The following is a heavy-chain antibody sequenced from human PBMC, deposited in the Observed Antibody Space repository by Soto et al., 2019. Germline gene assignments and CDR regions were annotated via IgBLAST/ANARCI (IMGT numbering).Heavy chain of an antibody. CDR1: GGSISSGGYY. Sequence: SETLSLTCTVSGGSISSGGYYWSWIRQHPGKGLEWIGYIYYSGSTYYNPSLKSRVTISVDTSKNQFSLKLSSVTAADTAVYYCAREGGFLEQKYYYYYMDVWGKGTTVTVSS. D-gene: IGHD1-1*01. J-gene: IGHJ6*03. CDR2: IYYSGST. V-gene: IGHV4-31*03. CDR3: AREGGFLEQKYYYYYMDV.